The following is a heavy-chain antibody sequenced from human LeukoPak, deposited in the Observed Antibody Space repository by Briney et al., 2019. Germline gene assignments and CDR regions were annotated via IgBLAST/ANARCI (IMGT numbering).Heavy chain of an antibody. CDR3: ARAQYGSGWYPNWFDH. V-gene: IGHV5-51*01. Sequence: GESLQISCKGSGCSFTSYWIGWVRQMPGKGLEWMGIIYPGDSDTRYSPSFQGQVTISADKSISTAYLQWSSLKASDTAMYYCARAQYGSGWYPNWFDHWGQGTLVTVSS. CDR2: IYPGDSDT. J-gene: IGHJ5*02. CDR1: GCSFTSYW. D-gene: IGHD6-19*01.